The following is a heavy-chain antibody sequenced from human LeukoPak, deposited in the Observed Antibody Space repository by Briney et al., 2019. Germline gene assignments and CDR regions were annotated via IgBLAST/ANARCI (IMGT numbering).Heavy chain of an antibody. Sequence: PGGSLRLSCAASGFTFSSYSMNWVRQAPGKGLEWVSSISSSSSYIYYADSVKGRFTISRDNAKNSLYLQMNSLRAEDTAVYYCARDGFAYCGGDCYPQYYFDYWGQGTLVTVSS. CDR1: GFTFSSYS. J-gene: IGHJ4*02. CDR3: ARDGFAYCGGDCYPQYYFDY. CDR2: ISSSSSYI. D-gene: IGHD2-21*01. V-gene: IGHV3-21*01.